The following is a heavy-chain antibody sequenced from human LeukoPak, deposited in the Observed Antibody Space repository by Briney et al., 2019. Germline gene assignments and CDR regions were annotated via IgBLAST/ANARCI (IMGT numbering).Heavy chain of an antibody. J-gene: IGHJ6*03. CDR3: ARDFTDSGSSLVYYYYYYMDV. CDR2: IYYSGNT. Sequence: SETLSLTCTVSGGSISSYYWSWIRQPPGKGLEWIGYIYYSGNTNYNPSLKSRVTISVDTSKNQLSLKLSSVTAADTAVYYCARDFTDSGSSLVYYYYYYMDVWGKGTTVTVSS. D-gene: IGHD1-26*01. V-gene: IGHV4-59*01. CDR1: GGSISSYY.